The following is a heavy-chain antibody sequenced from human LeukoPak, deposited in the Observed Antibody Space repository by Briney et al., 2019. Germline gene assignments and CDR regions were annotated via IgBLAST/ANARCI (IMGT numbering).Heavy chain of an antibody. Sequence: SETLSLTCTVSGGSISSYYWSWIRQPPGKGLEWIGSIYYSGSTYYNPSLKSRVTISVDTSKNQFSLKLSSVTAADTAVYYCARERVATIAFDYWGQGTLVTVSS. D-gene: IGHD5-24*01. CDR2: IYYSGST. CDR3: ARERVATIAFDY. V-gene: IGHV4-39*07. CDR1: GGSISSYY. J-gene: IGHJ4*02.